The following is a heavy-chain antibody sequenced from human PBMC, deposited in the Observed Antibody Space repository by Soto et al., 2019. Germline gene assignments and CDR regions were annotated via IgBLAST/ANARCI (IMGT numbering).Heavy chain of an antibody. CDR3: AKESTLAGFDY. CDR1: GFTFSSYV. D-gene: IGHD6-19*01. CDR2: IWYDGSNK. V-gene: IGHV3-33*06. Sequence: GGSLRLSCAASGFTFSSYVMHWVRQAPGKGLEWVAVIWYDGSNKYYADSVKGRFTISRDNSKNTLYLQMNSLRAEDTAVYYCAKESTLAGFDYWGQGTLVTVSS. J-gene: IGHJ4*02.